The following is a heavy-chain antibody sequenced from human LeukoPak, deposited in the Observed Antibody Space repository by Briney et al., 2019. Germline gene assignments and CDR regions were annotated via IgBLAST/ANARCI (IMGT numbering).Heavy chain of an antibody. D-gene: IGHD1-26*01. V-gene: IGHV4-34*01. CDR3: ARQWELLRDY. CDR2: INHSGST. J-gene: IGHJ4*02. Sequence: SEILSLTCAVYGGSFGGYYWSWIRQPPGKGLEWIGEINHSGSTNYNPSLKSRVTISVDTSKNQFSLKLSSVTAADTAVYYCARQWELLRDYWGQGTLVTVSS. CDR1: GGSFGGYY.